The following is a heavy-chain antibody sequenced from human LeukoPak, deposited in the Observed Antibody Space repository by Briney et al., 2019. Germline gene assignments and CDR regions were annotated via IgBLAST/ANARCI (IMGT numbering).Heavy chain of an antibody. Sequence: RGSLRLSCAASGFIFSSYAMTWVRQAPGRGLEWLSTISGSGTTTYYVDSVKGRFTVSRDNSKNTLYLQMSSLRAGDTAVYYCAKAGHYGSGSYYSDYWGRGTLVTVSP. CDR3: AKAGHYGSGSYYSDY. J-gene: IGHJ4*02. CDR2: ISGSGTTT. D-gene: IGHD3-10*01. V-gene: IGHV3-23*01. CDR1: GFIFSSYA.